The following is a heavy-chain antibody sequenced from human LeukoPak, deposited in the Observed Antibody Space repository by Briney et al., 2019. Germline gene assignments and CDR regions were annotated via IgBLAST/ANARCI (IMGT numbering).Heavy chain of an antibody. J-gene: IGHJ4*02. V-gene: IGHV3-64*01. Sequence: PGGSLRLSCAASGFTFSTYAMHWVRQAPGKGLEYVSAISTNGVGTYYANSVKGRFIISRDNSKNTLYLQMGSLRAEDMAVYYCAREIIQLPGYFDYWGQGTLVTVSS. CDR2: ISTNGVGT. D-gene: IGHD5-18*01. CDR3: AREIIQLPGYFDY. CDR1: GFTFSTYA.